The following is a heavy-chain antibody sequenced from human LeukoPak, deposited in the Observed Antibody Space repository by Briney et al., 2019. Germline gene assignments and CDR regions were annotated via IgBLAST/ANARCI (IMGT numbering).Heavy chain of an antibody. J-gene: IGHJ4*02. D-gene: IGHD2-15*01. Sequence: PGGSLRLSCAPSGFTFDDYYMHGVRQAPGKGLEWVSGISWNSGSIGYADSVKGRFTISRDNAKNSLYLQMNSLRAEDTALYYCAKASLGYCSGVSCFFDYWGQGTLVTVSS. CDR2: ISWNSGSI. CDR1: GFTFDDYY. V-gene: IGHV3-9*01. CDR3: AKASLGYCSGVSCFFDY.